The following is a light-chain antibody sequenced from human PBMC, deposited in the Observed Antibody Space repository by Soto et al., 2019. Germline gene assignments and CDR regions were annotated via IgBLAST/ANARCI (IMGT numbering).Light chain of an antibody. CDR3: QQYGTSPPT. V-gene: IGKV3-20*01. CDR2: GAS. CDR1: QSVSSSD. Sequence: EVVLTQSPGTLSLSPGERATLSCRASQSVSSSDLAWYQQKPGQAPRLLISGASSRATGIPDRFSGSGSGTDFTLTISSLEPEDFAVFYCQQYGTSPPTFGQGTKVDIK. J-gene: IGKJ1*01.